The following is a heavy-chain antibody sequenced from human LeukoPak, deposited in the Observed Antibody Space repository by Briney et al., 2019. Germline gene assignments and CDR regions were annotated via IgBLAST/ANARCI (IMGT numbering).Heavy chain of an antibody. CDR1: GGSISSGDYY. CDR2: IYYSGST. Sequence: SETLSLTCTVSGGSISSGDYYWTCIRQHPGKGLEWIGSIYYSGSTYYNPSLKSRVTISIDTSKNQFSLRLSSVTAADTAVYYCARVRFVEWLPFDYWGQGTLVIVSS. J-gene: IGHJ4*02. V-gene: IGHV4-31*03. D-gene: IGHD3-3*01. CDR3: ARVRFVEWLPFDY.